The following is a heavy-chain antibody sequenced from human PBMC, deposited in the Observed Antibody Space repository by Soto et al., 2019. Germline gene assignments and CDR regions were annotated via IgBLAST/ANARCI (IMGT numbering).Heavy chain of an antibody. V-gene: IGHV3-23*01. CDR2: IGGSGSST. D-gene: IGHD6-19*01. J-gene: IGHJ4*02. Sequence: EVQLLESGGGLVQPGGSLRLSCAASGFTFNNYVMSWVRQAPGKGLEWVSGIGGSGSSTYYADSVKGRFTISRDNSKNTLYLQMNSLRPEDTALYYCAKHGAVAGFDYWGQGTLVTVSS. CDR3: AKHGAVAGFDY. CDR1: GFTFNNYV.